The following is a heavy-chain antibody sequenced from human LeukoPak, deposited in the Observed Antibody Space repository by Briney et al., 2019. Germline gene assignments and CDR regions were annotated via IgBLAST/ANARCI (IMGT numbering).Heavy chain of an antibody. Sequence: GGSLRLSCAASGFTFSSYSMNWVRQAPGKGLEWVSSISSSSSYIYYADSVKGRFTISRDNSKNSLYLQMNSLRTEDTALYYCAKDLGYSSGIDYWGQGTLVTVSS. D-gene: IGHD6-19*01. J-gene: IGHJ4*02. V-gene: IGHV3-21*04. CDR1: GFTFSSYS. CDR3: AKDLGYSSGIDY. CDR2: ISSSSSYI.